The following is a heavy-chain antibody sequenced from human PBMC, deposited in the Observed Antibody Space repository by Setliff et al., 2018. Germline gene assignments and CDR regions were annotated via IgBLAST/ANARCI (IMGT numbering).Heavy chain of an antibody. J-gene: IGHJ6*02. Sequence: SETLSLTCAVSGGSFSGYYWCWICQPPGKGLEWIGEINHSGSTNYNPTLKSRVTISVDTSKNQFSLKLSSVTAADTAVYYCARGGLNEGWGSYRVEGYYYYGMDVWGQGTTVTVSS. CDR1: GGSFSGYY. CDR2: INHSGST. V-gene: IGHV4-34*01. CDR3: ARGGLNEGWGSYRVEGYYYYGMDV. D-gene: IGHD3-16*02.